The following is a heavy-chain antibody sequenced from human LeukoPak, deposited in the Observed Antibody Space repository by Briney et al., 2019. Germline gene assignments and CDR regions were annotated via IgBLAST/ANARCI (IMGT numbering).Heavy chain of an antibody. Sequence: PGRSLRLSCAASGFTFSTYAMHWVRQAPGKGLEWVAVISYDGSNKYYADSVKGRFTISRDNSKNTLYLQMNSLRAEGTAVYYCARDRRWEQWLVLSEYFQHWGQGTLVTVSS. CDR3: ARDRRWEQWLVLSEYFQH. CDR2: ISYDGSNK. J-gene: IGHJ1*01. V-gene: IGHV3-30-3*01. CDR1: GFTFSTYA. D-gene: IGHD6-19*01.